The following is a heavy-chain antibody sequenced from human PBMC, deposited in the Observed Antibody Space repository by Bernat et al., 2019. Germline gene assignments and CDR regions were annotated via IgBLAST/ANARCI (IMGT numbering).Heavy chain of an antibody. J-gene: IGHJ4*02. CDR3: AREGGAGYSFDY. V-gene: IGHV3-7*03. Sequence: EVQLVESGGGLVQPGGSLRLSCAASGFAFNTNWMTWFRQAPGKGLEWVANINQDGSEKNYVNSVKGRFTIFRDNTKGSLFLQMNGLRAEDTAYYYCAREGGAGYSFDYWGQGALVTVSS. CDR2: INQDGSEK. D-gene: IGHD3-16*01. CDR1: GFAFNTNW.